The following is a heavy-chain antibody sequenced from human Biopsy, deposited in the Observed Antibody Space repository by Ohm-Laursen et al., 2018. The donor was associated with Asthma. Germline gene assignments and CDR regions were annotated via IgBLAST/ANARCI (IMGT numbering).Heavy chain of an antibody. V-gene: IGHV3-48*02. CDR2: ISSSSSTI. CDR3: ARGQKSAGDRWFDP. D-gene: IGHD6-13*01. Sequence: SLRLSCAASGFTFSSYSMNWVRQAPGKGLEWVSYISSSSSTIYYTDSVKGRFTTSRDNAKNSLYLQMNSLRDEDTAVYYCARGQKSAGDRWFDPWGQGTLVTVSS. CDR1: GFTFSSYS. J-gene: IGHJ5*02.